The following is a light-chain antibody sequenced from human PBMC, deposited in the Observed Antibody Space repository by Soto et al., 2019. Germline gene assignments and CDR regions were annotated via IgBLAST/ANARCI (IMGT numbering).Light chain of an antibody. Sequence: QSALTQPASVSGSPGQSITIPCTGTSSDVGFYNLVSWYQHRPGKAPKFILYEGSKRPSGVSNLFSGSKSGNTASLTISGLQAEDEGYYYCCSYSGSSYYVFGSGTKLTVL. J-gene: IGLJ1*01. CDR3: CSYSGSSYYV. V-gene: IGLV2-23*01. CDR1: SSDVGFYNL. CDR2: EGS.